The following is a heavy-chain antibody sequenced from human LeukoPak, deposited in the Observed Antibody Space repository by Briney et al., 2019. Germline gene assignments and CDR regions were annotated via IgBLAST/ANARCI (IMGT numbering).Heavy chain of an antibody. CDR3: ARAPTVLVGYCSSSSCQADY. Sequence: GGSLRLSCAASRFTFRSYSMNWVRQAPGKGLEWVSAIDPSSTYIYCADSVKGRFTISRDNAENSLYLQMNSLRVEDTAVYYCARAPTVLVGYCSSSSCQADYWGQGTLVTVSS. CDR2: IDPSSTYI. V-gene: IGHV3-21*01. D-gene: IGHD2-2*01. CDR1: RFTFRSYS. J-gene: IGHJ4*02.